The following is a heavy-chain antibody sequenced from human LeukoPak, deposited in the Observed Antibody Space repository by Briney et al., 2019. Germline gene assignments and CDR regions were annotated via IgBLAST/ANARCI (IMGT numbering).Heavy chain of an antibody. D-gene: IGHD5-18*01. CDR2: IYPGDSDT. CDR3: ARYARGGYSYGYDAFDI. CDR1: GYSFTSYW. V-gene: IGHV5-51*01. Sequence: GESLKISCKGSGYSFTSYWIGWVRQMPGEGLEWMGIIYPGDSDTRYSPSFQGQVTISADKSISTAYLQWSSLKASDTAMYYCARYARGGYSYGYDAFDIWGQGTMVTVSS. J-gene: IGHJ3*02.